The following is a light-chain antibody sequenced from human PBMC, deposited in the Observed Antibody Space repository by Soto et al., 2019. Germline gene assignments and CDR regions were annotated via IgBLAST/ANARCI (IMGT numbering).Light chain of an antibody. CDR1: SSDVGSYDL. CDR3: CSYAGSNTYV. Sequence: QSALTQPASVSGSPGQSITISCTGTSSDVGSYDLVSWYQQHPGKAPKLMIYEDSRRPSGASNRFSGSKSGNTASLTSSGLQAEDEADYYCCSYAGSNTYVFGTGTKVTVL. J-gene: IGLJ1*01. CDR2: EDS. V-gene: IGLV2-23*01.